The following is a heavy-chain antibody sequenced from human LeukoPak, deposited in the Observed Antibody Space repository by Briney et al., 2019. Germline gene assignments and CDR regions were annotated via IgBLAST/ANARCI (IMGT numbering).Heavy chain of an antibody. CDR2: IYPGDSDT. J-gene: IGHJ4*02. CDR3: ARRDYDILTGYSYFDY. D-gene: IGHD3-9*01. CDR1: GYSFTSYW. Sequence: GESLQISCKGSGYSFTSYWIGWVRQVPGKGLEGMGIIYPGDSDTSYSPSFQGQVTISADKSISTAYLQWSSLKASDTAMYYCARRDYDILTGYSYFDYWGQGTLVTVSS. V-gene: IGHV5-51*01.